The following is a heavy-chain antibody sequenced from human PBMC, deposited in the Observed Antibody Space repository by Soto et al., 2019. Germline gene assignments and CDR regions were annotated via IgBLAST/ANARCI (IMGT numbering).Heavy chain of an antibody. CDR2: INHSGST. CDR1: GGSFSGYY. Sequence: SETLSLTCAVYGGSFSGYYWSWIRQPPGKGLEWIGEINHSGSTNYDPSLKSRVTISVDTSKNQFSLKLSSVTAADTAVYYCARCGDSNEEPNWFDPWGQGTLVTVSS. J-gene: IGHJ5*02. CDR3: ARCGDSNEEPNWFDP. D-gene: IGHD2-21*01. V-gene: IGHV4-34*01.